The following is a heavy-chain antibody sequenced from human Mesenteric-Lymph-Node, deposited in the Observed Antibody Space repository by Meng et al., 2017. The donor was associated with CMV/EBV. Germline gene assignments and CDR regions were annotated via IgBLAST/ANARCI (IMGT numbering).Heavy chain of an antibody. V-gene: IGHV4-39*01. D-gene: IGHD4-11*01. CDR3: ARVGPTTTVSYYYGMDV. Sequence: SETLSLTCAVSGGSVSTSTYYWAWIRQPPGGGLEWIGSIFYRGTTYYNPSLNSRASISIDTSKNQFSLRVSSVTATDTAVYYCARVGPTTTVSYYYGMDVWGQGTTVTVSS. CDR1: GGSVSTSTYY. J-gene: IGHJ6*02. CDR2: IFYRGTT.